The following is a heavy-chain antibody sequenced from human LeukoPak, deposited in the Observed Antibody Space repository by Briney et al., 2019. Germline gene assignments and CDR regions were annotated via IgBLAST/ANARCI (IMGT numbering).Heavy chain of an antibody. D-gene: IGHD2-15*01. CDR2: ISSSGSTI. J-gene: IGHJ4*02. CDR1: GFTFSSYE. Sequence: GRSLRLSCVASGFTFSSYEMNWVRQAPGKGLEWVSYISSSGSTIYYADSVKGRFTISRDNAKNSLYLQMKSLRAEDTAVYYCARDSRGCSGGSCYLDYWGQGTLVTVSS. CDR3: ARDSRGCSGGSCYLDY. V-gene: IGHV3-48*03.